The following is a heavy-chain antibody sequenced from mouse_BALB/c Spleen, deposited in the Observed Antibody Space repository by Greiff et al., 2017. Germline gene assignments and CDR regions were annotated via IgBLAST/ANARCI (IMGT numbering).Heavy chain of an antibody. CDR2: ISSGSSTI. CDR3: ARGSNYPYYFDY. CDR1: GFTFSSFG. V-gene: IGHV5-17*02. D-gene: IGHD2-5*01. Sequence: EVQLVESGGGLVQPGGSRKLSCAASGFTFSSFGMHWVRQAPEKGLEWVAYISSGSSTIYYADTVKGRFTISRDNPKNTLFLQMTSLRSEDTAMYYCARGSNYPYYFDYWGQGTTLTVSS. J-gene: IGHJ2*01.